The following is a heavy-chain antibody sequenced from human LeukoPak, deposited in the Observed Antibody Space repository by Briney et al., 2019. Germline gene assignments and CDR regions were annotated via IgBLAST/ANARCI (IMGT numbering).Heavy chain of an antibody. CDR1: GFTFSSYS. D-gene: IGHD6-6*01. CDR3: ARGGHSSSSYAFDI. J-gene: IGHJ3*02. CDR2: ISSSSSYI. V-gene: IGHV3-21*01. Sequence: GGSLRLSCAASGFTFSSYSMNWVRQAPGKGLEWVSSISSSSSYIYYADSVKGRFTISRDNAKNSLYLQMNSLRAEDTAVYYCARGGHSSSSYAFDIWGQGTMVTVSS.